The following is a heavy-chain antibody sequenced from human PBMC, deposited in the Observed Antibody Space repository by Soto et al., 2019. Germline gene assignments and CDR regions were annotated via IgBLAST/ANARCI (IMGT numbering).Heavy chain of an antibody. V-gene: IGHV1-18*01. CDR2: ISAYNGNT. Sequence: SVKVSCKASGYTFTSSTVNWVREARVQRPEWIGWISAYNGNTNYSQKLQGRVTITTDTSTSTAYMELSSLRSDDTAVYYCARVGSYYYDSSGYFDYWGQGTLVTVSS. CDR3: ARVGSYYYDSSGYFDY. D-gene: IGHD3-22*01. J-gene: IGHJ4*02. CDR1: GYTFTSST.